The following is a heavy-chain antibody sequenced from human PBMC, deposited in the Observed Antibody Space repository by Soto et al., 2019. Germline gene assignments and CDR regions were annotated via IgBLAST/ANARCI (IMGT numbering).Heavy chain of an antibody. CDR2: ISYDGSNK. V-gene: IGHV3-30-3*01. Sequence: GGSLRLSCAASGFTFSSYAMHWVRQAPGKGLEWVAVISYDGSNKYYADSVKGRFTISRDNSKNTLYLQMNSLRAEDTAVYYCARPQMELRGGGMDVWGQGTTVTVSS. CDR3: ARPQMELRGGGMDV. J-gene: IGHJ6*02. D-gene: IGHD1-7*01. CDR1: GFTFSSYA.